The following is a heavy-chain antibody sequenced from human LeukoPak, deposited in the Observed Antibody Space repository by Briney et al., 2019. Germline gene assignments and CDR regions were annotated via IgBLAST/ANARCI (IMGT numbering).Heavy chain of an antibody. CDR1: RGSFSGFY. D-gene: IGHD3-22*01. CDR3: ARGGERYFYESSAYYPEYFHH. CDR2: INHSGST. Sequence: SSETLSPTCAVYRGSFSGFYWSWIRQCSGKGLEWFGEINHSGSTNYKPSLKSGVTLSVDTSKDQFSLKLSSVTAVDTAVYYCARGGERYFYESSAYYPEYFHHWGQGTLVTVSS. J-gene: IGHJ1*01. V-gene: IGHV4-34*01.